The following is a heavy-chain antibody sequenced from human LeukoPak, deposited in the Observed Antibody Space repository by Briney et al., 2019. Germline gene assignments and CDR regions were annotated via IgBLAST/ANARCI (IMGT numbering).Heavy chain of an antibody. V-gene: IGHV3-23*01. CDR2: ISGSGGST. D-gene: IGHD3-10*01. CDR1: GFIFSDYW. CDR3: AKSTGGSGSYYYFDY. J-gene: IGHJ4*02. Sequence: PGGSLRLSCAASGFIFSDYWMHWVRQGPGKGLEWVSAISGSGGSTYYADSVKGRFTISRDNSKNTLYLQMNSLRAEDTAVYYCAKSTGGSGSYYYFDYWGQGTLVTVSS.